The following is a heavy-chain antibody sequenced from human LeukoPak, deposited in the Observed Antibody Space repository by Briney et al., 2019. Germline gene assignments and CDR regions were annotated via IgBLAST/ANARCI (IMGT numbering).Heavy chain of an antibody. V-gene: IGHV3-73*01. D-gene: IGHD6-19*01. CDR1: GFTFSDSD. Sequence: PGGSLRLSCAASGFTFSDSDIHWVRQAPGKGLEWVGRITTKRSNYATAYTASVKGRFTISRHDSENTAYLQMNSLKTEDTALYYCTTYRSGHYWGQGTLVTVSS. CDR3: TTYRSGHY. J-gene: IGHJ4*02. CDR2: ITTKRSNYAT.